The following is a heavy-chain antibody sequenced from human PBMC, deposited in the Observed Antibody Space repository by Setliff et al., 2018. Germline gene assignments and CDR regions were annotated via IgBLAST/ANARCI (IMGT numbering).Heavy chain of an antibody. J-gene: IGHJ4*02. D-gene: IGHD3-22*01. CDR2: INHSGNT. CDR3: ARGHPPSDSSGYYYAY. V-gene: IGHV4-34*01. Sequence: KASETLSLTCAVYSGSFSGYYWSWIRQPPGKGLEWIGEINHSGNTNYNPSLKSRVTISVDTSKNQISLKLSSVTAADTAVYYCARGHPPSDSSGYYYAYWGQGTLVTV. CDR1: SGSFSGYY.